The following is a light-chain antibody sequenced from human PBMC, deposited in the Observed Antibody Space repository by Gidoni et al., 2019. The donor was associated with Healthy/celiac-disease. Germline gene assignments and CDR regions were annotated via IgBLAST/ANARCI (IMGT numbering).Light chain of an antibody. CDR2: AAS. CDR1: QSISSY. CDR3: QQTYSTPIT. Sequence: DIQMTQSPSSLSASVGDRVTITCRASQSISSYVNWYQQKPGKAPKLLIYAASSLQSEFPSRFSGSGSGTDFTLTISSLQPEDFATYYCQQTYSTPITFGGETKLEI. V-gene: IGKV1-39*01. J-gene: IGKJ4*01.